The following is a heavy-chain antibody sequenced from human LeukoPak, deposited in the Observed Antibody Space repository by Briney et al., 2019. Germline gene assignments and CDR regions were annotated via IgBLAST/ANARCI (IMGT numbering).Heavy chain of an antibody. J-gene: IGHJ6*03. CDR1: GFTFSYYG. D-gene: IGHD2-15*01. V-gene: IGHV3-48*04. CDR3: ARVNVGSCYLPWRLCPNYYMDV. CDR2: VTGSGTST. Sequence: GGSLRLSCAASGFTFSYYGMNWVRQAPGKGLEWVSGVTGSGTSTYYADSVKGRFTISRDNAKNSLYLQMNSLRAEDTAVYYCARVNVGSCYLPWRLCPNYYMDVWGKGTTVTVSS.